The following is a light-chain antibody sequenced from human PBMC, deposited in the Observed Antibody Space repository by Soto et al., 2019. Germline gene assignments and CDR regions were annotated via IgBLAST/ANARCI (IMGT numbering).Light chain of an antibody. CDR1: QGSRND. J-gene: IGKJ4*01. CDR2: ATS. Sequence: AIQMTQSPSSLSASIGDRVTITCRASQGSRNDLSWYQQKPGKAPKLLMYATSRLQSGVPSRFSGSGSGTDFTLTISSLQPEDFATYYCLQDDSMPLTFGGGTKVEIK. V-gene: IGKV1-6*01. CDR3: LQDDSMPLT.